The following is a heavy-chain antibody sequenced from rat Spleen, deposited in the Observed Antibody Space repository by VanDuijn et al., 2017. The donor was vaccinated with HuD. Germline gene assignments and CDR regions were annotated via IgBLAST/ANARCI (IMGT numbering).Heavy chain of an antibody. J-gene: IGHJ4*01. CDR3: ARQTTGDVMDA. CDR1: GFTFSSFP. V-gene: IGHV5-29*01. CDR2: ISYDGGRN. Sequence: EVQLVESGGDLVQPGRSMKLSCAASGFTFSSFPMAWVRQAPTKGLEWVATISYDGGRNFYRDSVKGRFTISRDNAENTVYLQMDSLRSEDTATYYCARQTTGDVMDAWGQGASVTVSS. D-gene: IGHD1-10*01.